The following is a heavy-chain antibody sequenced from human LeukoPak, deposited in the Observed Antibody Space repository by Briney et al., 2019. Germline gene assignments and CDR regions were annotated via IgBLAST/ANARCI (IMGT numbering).Heavy chain of an antibody. Sequence: GGSLRLSCAASGFTFSSYEMNWVRQASGKGLEWVSYISSSGSTIYYADSVKGRFTISRDNAKNSLYLQMNSLRAEDTAVYYCARIRQLEYYFDYWGQGTLVTVSS. J-gene: IGHJ4*02. CDR1: GFTFSSYE. CDR3: ARIRQLEYYFDY. V-gene: IGHV3-48*03. CDR2: ISSSGSTI. D-gene: IGHD2-2*01.